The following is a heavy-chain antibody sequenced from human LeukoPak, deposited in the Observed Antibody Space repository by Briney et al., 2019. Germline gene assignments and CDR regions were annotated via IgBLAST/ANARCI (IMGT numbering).Heavy chain of an antibody. CDR3: VRHDFWSGFKGGDY. CDR2: IKQDGSEK. D-gene: IGHD3-3*01. V-gene: IGHV3-7*03. J-gene: IGHJ4*02. Sequence: GGSLRLSCAASGFTFSSYWMSWVRQAPGKGLEWVANIKQDGSEKYYVDSVKGRFTISRDNAKNSLYLQMNSLRAEDTAFYYCVRHDFWSGFKGGDYWGQGTLVTVSS. CDR1: GFTFSSYW.